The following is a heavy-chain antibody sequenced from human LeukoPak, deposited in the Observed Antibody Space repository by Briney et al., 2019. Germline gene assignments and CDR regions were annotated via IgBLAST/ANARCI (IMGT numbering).Heavy chain of an antibody. V-gene: IGHV3-23*01. CDR1: GFTFSSYA. Sequence: GGSLRLSCAASGFTFSSYAMSWVRQAPGKGLEWVSAISGSGGSTYYADSVKGRFTISRDNSKNTLYLQMNSLRAEDTAVYHCASDIVATTIDYWGQGTLVTVSS. CDR3: ASDIVATTIDY. CDR2: ISGSGGST. J-gene: IGHJ4*02. D-gene: IGHD5-12*01.